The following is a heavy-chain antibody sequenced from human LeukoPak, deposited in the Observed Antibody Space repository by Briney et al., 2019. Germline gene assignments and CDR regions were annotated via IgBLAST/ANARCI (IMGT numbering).Heavy chain of an antibody. J-gene: IGHJ5*02. Sequence: SETLSLTCAVYGGSFSGYYWSWIRQPPGKGLEWIGEINHSGSTNYNPSLKSRVTISVDTSKNQFSLKLSSVTAADTAVYYCARGSPTGYSSGWYSAWFDPWGQGTLVTVSS. V-gene: IGHV4-34*01. CDR2: INHSGST. D-gene: IGHD6-19*01. CDR3: ARGSPTGYSSGWYSAWFDP. CDR1: GGSFSGYY.